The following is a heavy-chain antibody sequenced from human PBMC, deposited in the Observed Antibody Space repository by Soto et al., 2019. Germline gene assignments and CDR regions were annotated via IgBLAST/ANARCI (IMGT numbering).Heavy chain of an antibody. CDR3: ARVRVSSSWKDPYCYYYGMDV. D-gene: IGHD6-13*01. J-gene: IGHJ6*02. V-gene: IGHV1-69*13. CDR2: IIPIFGTA. Sequence: SVKVSCKASGGTFSSYAISWVRQAPGQGLEWMGGIIPIFGTANYAQKFQGRVTITADESTSTAYMELSSLRSEDTAVYYCARVRVSSSWKDPYCYYYGMDVWGQGTTITVSS. CDR1: GGTFSSYA.